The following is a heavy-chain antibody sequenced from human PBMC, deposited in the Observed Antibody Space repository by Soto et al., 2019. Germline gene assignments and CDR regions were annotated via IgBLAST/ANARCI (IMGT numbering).Heavy chain of an antibody. CDR3: ARLSVPEQYYYGMDV. D-gene: IGHD1-1*01. Sequence: GESLKISCKGSGYSFTSYWIGWVRQMPGKGLEWMGIIYPGDSDTRYSPSFQGQVTISADKSISTAYLQWSSLKASDTAMYYCARLSVPEQYYYGMDVWGQGTTVTVSS. J-gene: IGHJ6*02. CDR2: IYPGDSDT. CDR1: GYSFTSYW. V-gene: IGHV5-51*01.